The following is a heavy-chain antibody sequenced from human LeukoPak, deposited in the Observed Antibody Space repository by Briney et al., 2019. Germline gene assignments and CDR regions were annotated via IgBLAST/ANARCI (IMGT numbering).Heavy chain of an antibody. CDR1: GFTFSSYS. V-gene: IGHV3-21*01. CDR3: ARDGGSYPVD. J-gene: IGHJ4*02. CDR2: ISSSSSYI. D-gene: IGHD1-26*01. Sequence: GGSLRLSCAASGFTFSSYSMNWVRQAPGKGLEWVSSISSSSSYIYYADSVKGRFTISRDSAKNSLYLQMNSLRAEDTAVYYCARDGGSYPVDWGQGTLVTVSS.